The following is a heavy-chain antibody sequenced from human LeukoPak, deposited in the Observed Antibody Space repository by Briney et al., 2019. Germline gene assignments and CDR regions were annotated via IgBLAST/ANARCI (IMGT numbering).Heavy chain of an antibody. J-gene: IGHJ4*02. D-gene: IGHD6-19*01. CDR1: GFTFSSYG. CDR2: IRNDGSNK. Sequence: PGGSLRLSCAASGFTFSSYGMHWVRQAPGKGLEWVAFIRNDGSNKNYADSVKGRFTISRDNSKNTLFMQMNGLRAEDTAVYYCAKDLVVAGTGGIFEYWGQGTLVTVSS. V-gene: IGHV3-30*02. CDR3: AKDLVVAGTGGIFEY.